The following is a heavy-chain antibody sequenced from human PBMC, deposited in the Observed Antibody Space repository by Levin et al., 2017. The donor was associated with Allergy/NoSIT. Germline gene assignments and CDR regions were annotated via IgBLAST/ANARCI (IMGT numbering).Heavy chain of an antibody. CDR3: AKIWFGEQNYFDF. CDR2: ISGTGSTT. CDR1: GFSFSLYA. V-gene: IGHV3-23*01. D-gene: IGHD3-10*01. J-gene: IGHJ4*02. Sequence: PGGSLRLSCAASGFSFSLYAMAWVRQAPGWGLECVSVISGTGSTTYYGDSVKGRFTISRDNSKNTLYLQMNRLRAEDTAVYYCAKIWFGEQNYFDFWGQGTLLTVSS.